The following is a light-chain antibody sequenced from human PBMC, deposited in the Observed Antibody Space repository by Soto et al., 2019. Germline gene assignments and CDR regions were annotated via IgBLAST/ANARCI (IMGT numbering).Light chain of an antibody. CDR1: QSISSR. V-gene: IGKV1-5*01. Sequence: DIQITQFPPSLSASVGDRVTITCRASQSISSRLAWYSQKPGKAPKLLIYDASSLESGVPSRFSGSGAGTECTRTISSLQPDDFETDYCQQYNSYSGTFGQGTKVDIK. CDR3: QQYNSYSGT. CDR2: DAS. J-gene: IGKJ1*01.